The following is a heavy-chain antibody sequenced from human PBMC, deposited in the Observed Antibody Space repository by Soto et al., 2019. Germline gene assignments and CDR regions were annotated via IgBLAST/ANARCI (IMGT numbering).Heavy chain of an antibody. CDR3: ARDMGFGLSDY. D-gene: IGHD3-10*01. CDR1: GYTFTSYA. J-gene: IGHJ4*02. V-gene: IGHV1-3*01. Sequence: QVQLVQSGAEVKKPGASVKVSCKASGYTFTSYAMYWVRQAPGQRLEWMGWINAGNGNTKYSQKFQGRVTITRDTSATTVYMELSSLRSEDTAVYYCARDMGFGLSDYWGQGTLVTVSS. CDR2: INAGNGNT.